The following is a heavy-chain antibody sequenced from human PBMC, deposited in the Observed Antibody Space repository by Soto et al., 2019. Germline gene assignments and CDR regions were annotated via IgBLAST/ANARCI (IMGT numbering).Heavy chain of an antibody. CDR3: ARRNIVVVLAVETYYYYYFMAV. CDR1: GGSISSYY. D-gene: IGHD2-2*01. CDR2: IYYSGST. V-gene: IGHV4-59*08. Sequence: SETLSLTCTVSGGSISSYYWSWIRQPPGKGLEWIGYIYYSGSTNYNPSLKSRVTISVDTSKNQFSLKLSSVTAADTAVYYCARRNIVVVLAVETYYYYYFMAVWGKGTTVTVSS. J-gene: IGHJ6*03.